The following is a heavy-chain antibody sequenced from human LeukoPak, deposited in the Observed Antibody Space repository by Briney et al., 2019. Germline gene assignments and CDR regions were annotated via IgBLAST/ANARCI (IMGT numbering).Heavy chain of an antibody. D-gene: IGHD3-16*01. CDR3: AREGPGGYFDY. Sequence: ASVKVTCTASGYTFTTYFLHWVRQAPGQGLEWMGMINTSAGSATYAQNFQGRVTITMSTSTTTVSMDLNSLRSEDTAAYDCAREGPGGYFDYWAQGTLVTVSS. V-gene: IGHV1-46*03. J-gene: IGHJ4*02. CDR2: INTSAGSA. CDR1: GYTFTTYF.